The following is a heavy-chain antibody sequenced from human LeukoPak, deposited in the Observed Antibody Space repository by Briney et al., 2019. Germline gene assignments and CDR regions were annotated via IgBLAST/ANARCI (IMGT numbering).Heavy chain of an antibody. CDR2: IWYDGSDK. Sequence: PGGSLRLSCAASGFTFSSYAMFWVRQAPGKGLEWVAVIWYDGSDKYYADSVKGRFTISRDNSKNTVYLQMNSLRADDTAVYYCAKDPGLKVGANYFEYWGQGTLVAVSS. V-gene: IGHV3-33*06. D-gene: IGHD1-26*01. CDR1: GFTFSSYA. CDR3: AKDPGLKVGANYFEY. J-gene: IGHJ4*02.